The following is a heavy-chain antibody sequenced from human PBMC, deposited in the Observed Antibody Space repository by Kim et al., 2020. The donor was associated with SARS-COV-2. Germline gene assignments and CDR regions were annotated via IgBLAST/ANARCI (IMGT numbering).Heavy chain of an antibody. Sequence: GGSLRLSCAASGFTFSTYAMSWVRQAPGKGLEWVSGISGSGGSTYYRDSVKGRFTISRDNSKYTLYLQMNSLRAEDTAIYYCAKDPYYYDSSGYCDYWGQGTLVTVSS. CDR2: ISGSGGST. J-gene: IGHJ4*02. V-gene: IGHV3-23*01. CDR1: GFTFSTYA. CDR3: AKDPYYYDSSGYCDY. D-gene: IGHD3-22*01.